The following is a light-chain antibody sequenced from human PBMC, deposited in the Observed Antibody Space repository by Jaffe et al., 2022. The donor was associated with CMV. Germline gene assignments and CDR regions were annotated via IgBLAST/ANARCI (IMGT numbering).Light chain of an antibody. CDR3: QQSYSTPYT. Sequence: DIQMTQSPSSLSASVGDRVTITCRASHSINNFLNWYQQKPGNAPKLLIYAASTLQSGVPSRISGSGSGTDFTLTITSLQPADSGTYYCQQSYSTPYTFGQETKLEIK. CDR1: HSINNF. J-gene: IGKJ2*01. CDR2: AAS. V-gene: IGKV1-39*01.